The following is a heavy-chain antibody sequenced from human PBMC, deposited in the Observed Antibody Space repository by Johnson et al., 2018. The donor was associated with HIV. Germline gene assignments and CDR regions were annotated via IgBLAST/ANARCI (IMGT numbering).Heavy chain of an antibody. CDR1: GFTVSSNY. V-gene: IGHV3-53*01. CDR2: IYSGGST. J-gene: IGHJ3*01. D-gene: IGHD1-7*01. CDR3: TTDANWNYGQGAFDV. Sequence: GSLRLSCAASGFTVSSNYISWVRQAPGKGLEWVSVIYSGGSTYYADSVKGRFTISRDNSKNTLYLQMNSLRADDTAVYYCTTDANWNYGQGAFDVWGQGTTVTVSS.